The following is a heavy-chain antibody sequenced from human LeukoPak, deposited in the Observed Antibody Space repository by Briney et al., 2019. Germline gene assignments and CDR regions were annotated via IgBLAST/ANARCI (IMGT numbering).Heavy chain of an antibody. CDR3: ARSDYVWGSYCYKWFDP. D-gene: IGHD3-16*02. CDR1: GGSFSGYY. CDR2: INHSGST. V-gene: IGHV4-34*01. Sequence: SETLSLTCAVYGGSFSGYYWSWIRQPPGKGLEWIGEINHSGSTNYNPSLKSRVTISVDTSKNQFSLKLSSVTAADTAVYYCARSDYVWGSYCYKWFDPWGQGTLVTVSS. J-gene: IGHJ5*02.